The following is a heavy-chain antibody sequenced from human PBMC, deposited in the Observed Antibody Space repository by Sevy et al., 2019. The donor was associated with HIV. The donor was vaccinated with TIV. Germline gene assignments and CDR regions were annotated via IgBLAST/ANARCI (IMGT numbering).Heavy chain of an antibody. Sequence: GGSLRLSCAVSGITFSNFAMHWVRQAPGRGLEWVAVISYDGSKNYYAYSVRGRFTISRNNSKSALYLHLNSLGGQDTAIYYCARMKAERAFDVWGQGTMVTVSS. CDR1: GITFSNFA. D-gene: IGHD1-26*01. V-gene: IGHV3-30*03. CDR2: ISYDGSKN. J-gene: IGHJ3*01. CDR3: ARMKAERAFDV.